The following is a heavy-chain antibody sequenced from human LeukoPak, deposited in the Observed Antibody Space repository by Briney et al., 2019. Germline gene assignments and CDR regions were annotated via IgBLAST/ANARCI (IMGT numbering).Heavy chain of an antibody. D-gene: IGHD5-18*01. V-gene: IGHV1-24*01. Sequence: ASVTVSCKVSGYTLTELSMHWVRQAPGKGLEWMGGFDPEDGETIYAQKFQGRVTMTEDTSTDTAYMELSSLRSEDTAVYYCATTYSYGLNFDYWGQGTLVTVSS. CDR1: GYTLTELS. CDR2: FDPEDGET. CDR3: ATTYSYGLNFDY. J-gene: IGHJ4*02.